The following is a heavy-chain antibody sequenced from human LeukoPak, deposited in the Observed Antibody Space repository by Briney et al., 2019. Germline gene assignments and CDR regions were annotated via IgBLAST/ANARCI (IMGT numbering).Heavy chain of an antibody. CDR1: GVTLRNYA. CDR3: AKARGSSVYEQFDY. J-gene: IGHJ4*02. Sequence: GGSLRLSCAASGVTLRNYAMTWIRQAPGKGLQWVSVISGDGESTYYADSVEGRFTISRDNSKNTLYLQMNSLRADDTAVYYCAKARGSSVYEQFDYWGQGTQVTVSP. CDR2: ISGDGEST. V-gene: IGHV3-23*01. D-gene: IGHD5/OR15-5a*01.